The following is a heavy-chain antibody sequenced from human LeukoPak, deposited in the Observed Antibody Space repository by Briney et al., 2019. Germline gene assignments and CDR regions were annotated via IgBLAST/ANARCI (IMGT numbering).Heavy chain of an antibody. CDR3: ARQSFIAGDNWNYVLNGDDALDI. Sequence: ASMKVSCKASGYTFSRYGITWVRQAPGQGLEWMGWITAYDGNTNFAQNFQARVTMTTDTSTNTAYMELRSLRSDDTAMYYCARQSFIAGDNWNYVLNGDDALDIWGQGTMVTVSS. CDR1: GYTFSRYG. J-gene: IGHJ3*02. V-gene: IGHV1-18*01. D-gene: IGHD1-7*01. CDR2: ITAYDGNT.